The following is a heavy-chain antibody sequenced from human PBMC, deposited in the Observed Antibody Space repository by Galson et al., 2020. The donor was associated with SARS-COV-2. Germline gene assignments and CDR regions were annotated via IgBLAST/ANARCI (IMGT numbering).Heavy chain of an antibody. CDR2: IYWDDDK. CDR1: GFSLTTSGVG. CDR3: AHSSRAVADLYYHRFGMDV. V-gene: IGHV2-5*02. J-gene: IGHJ6*02. D-gene: IGHD6-19*01. Sequence: SGPTLVKPTQTLTLTCTFSGFSLTTSGVGVGWIRQPPGKALEWLTFIYWDDDKRYSPFLKSRLTVTKDTSKNQVVLTMTNMDPVDTATYYCAHSSRAVADLYYHRFGMDVGGQGITVTVSS.